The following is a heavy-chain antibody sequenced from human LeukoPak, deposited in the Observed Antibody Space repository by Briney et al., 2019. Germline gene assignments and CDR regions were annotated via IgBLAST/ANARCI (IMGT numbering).Heavy chain of an antibody. J-gene: IGHJ6*03. V-gene: IGHV4-34*01. CDR3: ARRLKSASHYMDV. CDR1: GGSFSDYY. Sequence: PSETLSLTCAAYGGSFSDYYWSWIRQPPGKGLEWVGEINHSGKTNYNPSLKSRVSISVATSKNQFSLKLSSVTAADTAIYYCARRLKSASHYMDVWGKGTTVTISS. CDR2: INHSGKT.